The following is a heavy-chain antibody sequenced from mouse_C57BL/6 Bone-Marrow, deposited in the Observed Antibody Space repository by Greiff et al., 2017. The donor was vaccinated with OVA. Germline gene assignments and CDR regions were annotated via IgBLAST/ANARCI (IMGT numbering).Heavy chain of an antibody. D-gene: IGHD2-10*02. CDR2: IDPSDSET. CDR1: GYTFTSYW. CDR3: ARGRDSIPFAY. V-gene: IGHV1-52*01. Sequence: QVQLKQPGAELVRPGSSVKLSCKASGYTFTSYWMHWVKQRPIQGLEWIGNIDPSDSETHYNQKFKDKATLTVDKSSSTAYMQLSSLTSEDSAVYYCARGRDSIPFAYWGQGTLVTVSA. J-gene: IGHJ3*01.